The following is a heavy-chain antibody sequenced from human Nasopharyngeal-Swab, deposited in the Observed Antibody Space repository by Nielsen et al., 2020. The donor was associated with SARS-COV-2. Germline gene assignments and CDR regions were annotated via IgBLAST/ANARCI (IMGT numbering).Heavy chain of an antibody. J-gene: IGHJ5*01. CDR3: ARLMRKWGGDSFSPNWFDS. CDR2: IYYSGAT. V-gene: IGHV4-39*02. CDR1: GDSISSVTSY. Sequence: SETLSLTCSVSGDSISSVTSYWGWIRQSPGKPLEYIGSIYYSGATYYNPSLQSRITISVDTSKNRFSLRLTSLTAADTAIYFCARLMRKWGGDSFSPNWFDSWGQGTLVTVSS. D-gene: IGHD2-21*02.